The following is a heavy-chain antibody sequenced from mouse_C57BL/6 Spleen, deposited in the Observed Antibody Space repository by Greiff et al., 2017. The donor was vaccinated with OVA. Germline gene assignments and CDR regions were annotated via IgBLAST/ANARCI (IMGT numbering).Heavy chain of an antibody. CDR1: GYAFSSSW. CDR3: ARGPYYYAMDY. Sequence: VKLQESGPELVKPGASVKISCKASGYAFSSSWMNWVKQRPGKGLEWIGRIYPGDGDTNYNGKFKGKATLTADKSSSTTYMQLSSLTSEDSAVYFCARGPYYYAMDYWGQGTSVTVSS. V-gene: IGHV1-82*01. CDR2: IYPGDGDT. J-gene: IGHJ4*01.